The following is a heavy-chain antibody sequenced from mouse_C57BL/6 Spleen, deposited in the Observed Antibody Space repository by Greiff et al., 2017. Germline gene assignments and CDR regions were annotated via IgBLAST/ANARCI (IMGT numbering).Heavy chain of an antibody. D-gene: IGHD2-4*01. CDR3: ARHGTMITTDAMDY. J-gene: IGHJ4*01. V-gene: IGHV5-9*01. CDR2: ISGGGGNT. CDR1: GFTFSSYT. Sequence: DVMLVESGGGLVKPGGSLKLSCAASGFTFSSYTMSWVRQTPEKRLEWVATISGGGGNTYYPDSVKGRFTISRDNTKKTLYLQMSSLRSEDTALYYCARHGTMITTDAMDYWGQGTSVTVSS.